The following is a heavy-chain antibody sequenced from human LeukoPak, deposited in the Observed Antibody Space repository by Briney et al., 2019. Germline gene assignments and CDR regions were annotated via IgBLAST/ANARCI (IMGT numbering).Heavy chain of an antibody. CDR2: ISGSGGST. CDR1: GFTFSSYA. D-gene: IGHD2-2*01. V-gene: IGHV3-23*01. Sequence: PGGSLRLSCAAPGFTFSSYAMSWVRQAPGKGLEWVSAISGSGGSTYYADSVKGRFTISRDNSKNTLYLQMNSLRAEDTAVYYCAKTGGYQLLSAYYYYYGMDVWGQGTTVTVSS. CDR3: AKTGGYQLLSAYYYYYGMDV. J-gene: IGHJ6*02.